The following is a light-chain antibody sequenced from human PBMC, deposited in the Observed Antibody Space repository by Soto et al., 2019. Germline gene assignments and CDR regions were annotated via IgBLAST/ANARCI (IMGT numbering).Light chain of an antibody. CDR3: QQYGSSLWT. V-gene: IGKV3-20*01. CDR2: GAF. CDR1: QSFSSDY. J-gene: IGKJ1*01. Sequence: EIVLTQSPGTLSLSAGDRATLSCRASQSFSSDYLAWYQQKPGQAPRLLIFGAFSRATGIPDRSSGSGSGTDFTLTISRLEPEDFAVYYCQQYGSSLWTFGQGTKVDIK.